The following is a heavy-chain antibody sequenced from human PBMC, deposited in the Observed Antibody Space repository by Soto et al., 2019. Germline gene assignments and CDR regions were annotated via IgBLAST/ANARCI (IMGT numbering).Heavy chain of an antibody. CDR1: GGTFSSYT. CDR2: IIPILGIA. CDR3: ARAPMVRGVIPFEY. D-gene: IGHD3-10*01. V-gene: IGHV1-69*02. J-gene: IGHJ4*02. Sequence: QVQLVQSGAEVKKPGSSVKVSCKASGGTFSSYTISWVRQAPGQGLEWMGRIIPILGIANYAQKFQGRVTITAVKSTSTAYMELSSLSSENTAVYYCARAPMVRGVIPFEYWGQGNLVTVS.